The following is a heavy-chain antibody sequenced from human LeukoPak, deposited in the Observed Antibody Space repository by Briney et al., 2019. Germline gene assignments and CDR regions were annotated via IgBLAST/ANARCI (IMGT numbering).Heavy chain of an antibody. D-gene: IGHD2-15*01. Sequence: ASVKVSCKASGGTFSSYAISWVRQATGQGLGWMGWMNPNSGNTGYAQKFQGRVTITRNTSISTAYMELSSLRSEDTAVYYCARVVSGETPAVDPWGQGTLVTVSS. V-gene: IGHV1-8*03. CDR1: GGTFSSYA. CDR3: ARVVSGETPAVDP. J-gene: IGHJ5*02. CDR2: MNPNSGNT.